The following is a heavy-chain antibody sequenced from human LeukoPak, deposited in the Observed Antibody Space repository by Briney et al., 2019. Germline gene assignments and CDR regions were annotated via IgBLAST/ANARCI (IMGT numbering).Heavy chain of an antibody. V-gene: IGHV3-21*01. CDR1: GFTFSSYS. CDR2: ISSSSSYI. CDR3: ARESDPDAFDI. Sequence: GRSLRLSCAASGFTFSSYSMNWVRQAPGKGLEWVSSISSSSSYIYYADSVKGRFTISRDDAKNSLYLQMNSLRAEDTAVYYCARESDPDAFDIWGQGTMVTVSS. J-gene: IGHJ3*02. D-gene: IGHD2-21*02.